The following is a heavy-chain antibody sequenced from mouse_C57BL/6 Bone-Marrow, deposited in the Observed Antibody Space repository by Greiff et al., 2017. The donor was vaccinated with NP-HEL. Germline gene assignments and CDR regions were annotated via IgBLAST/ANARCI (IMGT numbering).Heavy chain of an antibody. CDR1: YTFSRRVH. CDR3: SEDSAVYYCACLWLRRYWYFDV. CDR2: GQGLEWIG. V-gene: IGHV1-87*01. D-gene: IGHD2-2*01. Sequence: QVQLQQSGPELARPWASVKISCQAFYTFSRRVHFAIRDTNYLMQWVKQRPGQGLEWIGAIYPGNGDTSYNQKFKGKATVTADKSSSTAYMQLSSLTSEDSAVYYCACLWLRRYWYFDVWGTGTTVTVSS. J-gene: IGHJ1*03.